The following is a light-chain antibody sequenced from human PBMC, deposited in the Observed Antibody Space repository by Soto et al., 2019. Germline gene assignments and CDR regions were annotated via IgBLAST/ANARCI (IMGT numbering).Light chain of an antibody. CDR1: QGISSH. CDR3: QHYDSYPIT. Sequence: DVQMTQSPSSLSASVGDRVTITCRASQGISSHVAWFQQKPGEAPKSLIYAASTLQGGVPSRFSGSGSGTVFTLTISSLQPQDFGVYYCQHYDSYPITFGQGTKVEIK. CDR2: AAS. V-gene: IGKV1-16*01. J-gene: IGKJ2*01.